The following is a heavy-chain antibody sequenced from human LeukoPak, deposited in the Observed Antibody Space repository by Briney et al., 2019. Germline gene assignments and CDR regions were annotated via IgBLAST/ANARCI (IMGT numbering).Heavy chain of an antibody. CDR3: ARVAYYYDSSGYYYFDY. CDR2: ISYDGSHK. Sequence: GGSLRLSCAASGFTFRDYAVHWVRQAPGKGLEWVAIISYDGSHKNYAVSVKGRFTISRDNSKNTLYLQMNSLRAEDTAVYYCARVAYYYDSSGYYYFDYWGQGTLVTVSS. CDR1: GFTFRDYA. V-gene: IGHV3-30*14. D-gene: IGHD3-22*01. J-gene: IGHJ4*02.